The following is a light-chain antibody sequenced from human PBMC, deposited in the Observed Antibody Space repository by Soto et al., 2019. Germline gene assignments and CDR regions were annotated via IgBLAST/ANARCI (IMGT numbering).Light chain of an antibody. CDR3: QQYNEWPFT. CDR1: QNVNSN. V-gene: IGKV3-15*01. Sequence: EMVMTQSPATLSVSPGERATLSCRASQNVNSNLAWYQQKPGQAPRLLIYGASTRATGIPARFSGSGSGTEFTLTISSLQSEDFAVYYCQQYNEWPFTFGPGTQVDIK. CDR2: GAS. J-gene: IGKJ3*01.